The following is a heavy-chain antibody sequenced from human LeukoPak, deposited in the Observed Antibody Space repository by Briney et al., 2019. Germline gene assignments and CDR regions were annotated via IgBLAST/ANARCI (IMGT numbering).Heavy chain of an antibody. CDR2: IYYSGST. V-gene: IGHV4-39*07. CDR3: ARSSYYYGSGSYYRFRSGENFDY. D-gene: IGHD3-10*01. Sequence: SETLSLTCTVSGGSISSSSYYWGWIRQPPGKGLEWIGSIYYSGSTYYNPSLKSRVTISVDTSKNQFSLKLSSVTAADTAVYYCARSSYYYGSGSYYRFRSGENFDYWGQGTLVTVSS. CDR1: GGSISSSSYY. J-gene: IGHJ4*02.